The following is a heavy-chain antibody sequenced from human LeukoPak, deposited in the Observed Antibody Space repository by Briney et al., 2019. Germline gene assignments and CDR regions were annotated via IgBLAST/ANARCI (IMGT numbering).Heavy chain of an antibody. V-gene: IGHV1-8*01. Sequence: ASVKVSCRASGYPFSNYDINWVRQAPGQGLEWMGWMNPKSGNTGYGQKFQGRVTMTRVTSITTAYMELRSLRSDDTAVYYCTKASLAFGTKYFDPWGQGTLVTVSS. D-gene: IGHD3-10*01. CDR3: TKASLAFGTKYFDP. J-gene: IGHJ5*02. CDR1: GYPFSNYD. CDR2: MNPKSGNT.